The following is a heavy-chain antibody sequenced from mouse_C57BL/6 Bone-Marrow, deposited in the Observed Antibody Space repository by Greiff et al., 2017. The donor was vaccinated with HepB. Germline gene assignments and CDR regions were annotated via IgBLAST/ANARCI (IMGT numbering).Heavy chain of an antibody. D-gene: IGHD2-4*01. J-gene: IGHJ4*01. V-gene: IGHV1-81*01. CDR1: GYTFTSYG. CDR3: ARSDYDYDRGAMDY. Sequence: QVQLQQSGAELARPGASVKLSCKASGYTFTSYGISWVKQRTGQGLEWIGEIYPRSGNTYYNEKFKGKATLTADKSSSTAYMELRSLTSEDSAVYFCARSDYDYDRGAMDYWGQGTSVTVSS. CDR2: IYPRSGNT.